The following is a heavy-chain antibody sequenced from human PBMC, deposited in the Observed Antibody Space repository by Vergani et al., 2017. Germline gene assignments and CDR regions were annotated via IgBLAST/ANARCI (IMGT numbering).Heavy chain of an antibody. Sequence: QVQLVQAGAEVKKPGASVKVSCKASGYTFTSYGISWVRKAPGQGLEWMGWISAYNGNTNYAQKLQGRVTMTTDTFTSTSYMELRSLRADDTAVYYCARDLDPGYSGSYDYWGQGTLVTVSS. V-gene: IGHV1-18*04. CDR3: ARDLDPGYSGSYDY. D-gene: IGHD1-26*01. J-gene: IGHJ4*02. CDR1: GYTFTSYG. CDR2: ISAYNGNT.